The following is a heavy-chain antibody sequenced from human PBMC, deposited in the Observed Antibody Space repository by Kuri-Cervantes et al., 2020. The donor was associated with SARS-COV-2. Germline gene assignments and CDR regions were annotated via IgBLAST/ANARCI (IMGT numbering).Heavy chain of an antibody. D-gene: IGHD6-6*01. CDR2: IYPGDSDT. CDR3: ARQKAARPGSAAHFDY. Sequence: ETLSLTCAVSGYSISSGYYWGWIRQPPGKGLEWMGIIYPGDSDTRYSPSFQGQVTISADKSISTAYLQWSSLKASDTAMYYCARQKAARPGSAAHFDYWGQGTLVTVSS. J-gene: IGHJ4*02. CDR1: GYSISSGYY. V-gene: IGHV5-51*01.